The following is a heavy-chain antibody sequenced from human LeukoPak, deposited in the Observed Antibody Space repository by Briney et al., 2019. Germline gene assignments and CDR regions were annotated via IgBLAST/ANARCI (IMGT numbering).Heavy chain of an antibody. V-gene: IGHV4-34*01. CDR2: INHSGST. CDR1: GWSFSGYY. D-gene: IGHD3-22*01. CDR3: ARGVGNYYESSGYYYPFDY. Sequence: SETLSLTCAVYGWSFSGYYWSWIRQPPGKGLEWTGEINHSGSTNYNPSLKSRVTISVDTSKNQFSLKLSSVTAADTAVYYCARGVGNYYESSGYYYPFDYWGQGTLVTVSS. J-gene: IGHJ4*02.